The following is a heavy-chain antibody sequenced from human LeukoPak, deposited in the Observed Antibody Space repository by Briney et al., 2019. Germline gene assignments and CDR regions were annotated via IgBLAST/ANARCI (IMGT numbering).Heavy chain of an antibody. CDR1: GGTLSNYA. V-gene: IGHV1-69*13. CDR2: IIPIFGTT. D-gene: IGHD3-22*01. CDR3: ATPIRRGDSSGYYLFDS. J-gene: IGHJ4*02. Sequence: SVKVSCKTSGGTLSNYAISWVRQAPGQGLEWMGGIIPIFGTTNYAQKLQGRVTITADASTNTAYMELSSLRSEDTAIYYCATPIRRGDSSGYYLFDSWGQGTLVTVSS.